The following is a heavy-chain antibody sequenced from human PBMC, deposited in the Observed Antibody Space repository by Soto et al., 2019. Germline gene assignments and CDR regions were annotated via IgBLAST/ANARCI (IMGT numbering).Heavy chain of an antibody. V-gene: IGHV4-59*01. CDR2: IYYSGSDSGST. D-gene: IGHD6-25*01. Sequence: RLSETLSLPGTFSGGPIITYNWGGIRQPPGKGLEWIGYIYYSGSDSGSTNYIPSLKSRVTISVDTSKNQFSLRLTSVTAADTAVYFCTRGGGDFWGQGTLVTVSS. CDR1: GGPIITYN. J-gene: IGHJ4*02. CDR3: TRGGGDF.